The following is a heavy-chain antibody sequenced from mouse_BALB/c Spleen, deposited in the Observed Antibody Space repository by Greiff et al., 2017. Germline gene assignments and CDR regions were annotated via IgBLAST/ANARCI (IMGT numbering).Heavy chain of an antibody. D-gene: IGHD1-1*01. CDR1: GFTFSDYY. V-gene: IGHV5-4*02. Sequence: EVQGVESGGGLVKPGGSLKLSCAASGFTFSDYYMYWVRQTPEKRLEWVATISDGGSYTYYPDSVKGRFTISRDNAKNNLYLQMSSLKSEDTAMYYCARGLLRQYYFDYWGQGTTLTVSS. CDR2: ISDGGSYT. CDR3: ARGLLRQYYFDY. J-gene: IGHJ2*01.